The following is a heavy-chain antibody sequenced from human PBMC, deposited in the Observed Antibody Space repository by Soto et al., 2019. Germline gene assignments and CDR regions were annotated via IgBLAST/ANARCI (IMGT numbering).Heavy chain of an antibody. CDR3: AREEYCSGGSCYHY. J-gene: IGHJ4*02. CDR2: IIPIFGTA. Sequence: SVKVSCKASGGTFSIYAISWVRQAPGQGLEWMGGIIPIFGTANYAQKFQGRVTITADESTSTAYMELSSLRSEDTAVYYCAREEYCSGGSCYHYWGQGTLVTVSS. D-gene: IGHD2-15*01. V-gene: IGHV1-69*13. CDR1: GGTFSIYA.